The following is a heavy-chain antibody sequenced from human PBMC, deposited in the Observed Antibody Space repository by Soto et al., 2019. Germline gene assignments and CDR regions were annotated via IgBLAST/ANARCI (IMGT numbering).Heavy chain of an antibody. Sequence: GGSLRLSCAASGFTFSSYSMNWVRQAPGKGLEWVSYISSSSSTIYYADSVKGRFTISRDNAKNSLYLQMNSLRAEDTAVYYCARIIRYDILTGSGGDWFDPWGQGTLVTVS. CDR3: ARIIRYDILTGSGGDWFDP. V-gene: IGHV3-48*01. J-gene: IGHJ5*02. CDR1: GFTFSSYS. CDR2: ISSSSSTI. D-gene: IGHD3-9*01.